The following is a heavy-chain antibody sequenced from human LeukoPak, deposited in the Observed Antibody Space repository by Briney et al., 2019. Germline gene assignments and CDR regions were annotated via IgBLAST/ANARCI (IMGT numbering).Heavy chain of an antibody. J-gene: IGHJ6*02. V-gene: IGHV4-4*09. CDR3: ARVKGSDSSGSFYYYYGMDV. D-gene: IGHD3-22*01. CDR1: GGSISSYY. CDR2: IYTSGST. Sequence: SSETLSLTCTVSGGSISSYYWSWIRQPPGKGLEWIGYIYTSGSTNYNPSLKSRVTISVDTSKTQFSLKLSSVTAADTAVYYCARVKGSDSSGSFYYYYGMDVWGQGTTVTVSS.